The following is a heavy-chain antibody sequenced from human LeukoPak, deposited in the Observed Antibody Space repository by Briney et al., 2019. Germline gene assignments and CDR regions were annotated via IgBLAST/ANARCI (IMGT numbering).Heavy chain of an antibody. CDR3: ARIRGNYFVDY. D-gene: IGHD1-7*01. CDR2: IYSSGST. J-gene: IGHJ4*02. V-gene: IGHV4-4*07. CDR1: GGSISSYY. Sequence: SETLSLTCTVSGGSISSYYWSWIRQPAGKGLEWIGRIYSSGSTNYNPSLKSRVTMSVDTSKNQFSLRLSSVTAADAAVYYCARIRGNYFVDYWGQGTLVTVSS.